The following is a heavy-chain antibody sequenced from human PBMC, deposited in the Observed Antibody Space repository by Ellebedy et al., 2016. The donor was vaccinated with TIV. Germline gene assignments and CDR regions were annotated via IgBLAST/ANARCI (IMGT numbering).Heavy chain of an antibody. CDR1: GLTFSRHW. J-gene: IGHJ4*02. CDR2: IKPDGSEK. Sequence: GGSLRLXCAASGLTFSRHWMRWVRQAPGKGLEWVANIKPDGSEKNYVDSVMGRFTISRDNAKNSLYLQMNSLRVEDTAVYYCTREYRWSGGFYSDYWGQGTLVTVSS. V-gene: IGHV3-7*01. D-gene: IGHD3-3*01. CDR3: TREYRWSGGFYSDY.